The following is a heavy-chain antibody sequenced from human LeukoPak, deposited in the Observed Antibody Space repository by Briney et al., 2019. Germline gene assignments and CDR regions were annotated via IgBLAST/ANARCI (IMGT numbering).Heavy chain of an antibody. CDR2: IRYDGSNK. J-gene: IGHJ4*02. Sequence: GGSLRLSCAASGFTSSSYGMHWVRQAPGKGLGWVAFIRYDGSNKYYADSVKGRFTISRDNSKNTLYLQMNSLRAEDTAVYYCAKDWKGSSSWYPVDFDYWGQGTLVTVSS. V-gene: IGHV3-30*02. D-gene: IGHD6-13*01. CDR1: GFTSSSYG. CDR3: AKDWKGSSSWYPVDFDY.